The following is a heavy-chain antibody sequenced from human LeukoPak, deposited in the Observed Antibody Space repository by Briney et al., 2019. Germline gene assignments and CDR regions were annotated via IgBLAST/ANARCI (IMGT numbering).Heavy chain of an antibody. D-gene: IGHD5-12*01. Sequence: PSETLSLTCAVYGGSFSGYYWSWIRQPPGKGLEWIGEINHSGSTNYNPSLKSRVTISVDTSKNQFSLKLSSVTAADTAMYYCAKSNGYGLDYWGQGTLVTVSS. CDR1: GGSFSGYY. J-gene: IGHJ4*02. CDR2: INHSGST. CDR3: AKSNGYGLDY. V-gene: IGHV4-34*01.